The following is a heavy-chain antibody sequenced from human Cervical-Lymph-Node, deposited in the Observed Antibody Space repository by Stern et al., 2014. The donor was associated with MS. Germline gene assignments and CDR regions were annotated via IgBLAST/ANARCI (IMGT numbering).Heavy chain of an antibody. D-gene: IGHD4-23*01. CDR3: ARSEDTTVVTPLLSY. CDR1: GGTFSSYA. J-gene: IGHJ4*02. V-gene: IGHV1-69*06. CDR2: IFPIFGTA. Sequence: QLVQSGAKVKKPGSSVKVSCKASGGTFSSYAISWVRQAPGQGLEWMGGIFPIFGTANYAQKFQGRVTITADNSPSTAYMELSSLRSEDTAVYYCARSEDTTVVTPLLSYWGQGTLVTVSS.